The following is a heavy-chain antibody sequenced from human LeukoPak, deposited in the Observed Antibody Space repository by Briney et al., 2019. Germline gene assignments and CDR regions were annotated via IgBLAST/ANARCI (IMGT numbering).Heavy chain of an antibody. D-gene: IGHD6-19*01. Sequence: SVKVSCKASGGTFSSYAIGWVRQAPGQGLEWMGGIIPIFGTANYAQKFQGRVTITADESTSTAYMKLSSLRSEDTAVYYCARDRSSGVAGPGGFDYWGQGTLVTVSS. CDR3: ARDRSSGVAGPGGFDY. CDR1: GGTFSSYA. J-gene: IGHJ4*02. V-gene: IGHV1-69*01. CDR2: IIPIFGTA.